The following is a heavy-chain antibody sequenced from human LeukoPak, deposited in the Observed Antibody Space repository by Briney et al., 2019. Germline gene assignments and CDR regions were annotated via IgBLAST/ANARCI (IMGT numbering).Heavy chain of an antibody. CDR3: ARDYDS. CDR2: INTNTGET. CDR1: GYIFTNYN. J-gene: IGHJ5*01. V-gene: IGHV1-2*02. Sequence: GASVKVSCKASGYIFTNYNLHWVRQAPGQGLEYMGWINTNTGETKYAQKFQGRVTMTRDTSISIAYMEVNRLRSGDTAMFYCARDYDSWGQGTLVTVSS.